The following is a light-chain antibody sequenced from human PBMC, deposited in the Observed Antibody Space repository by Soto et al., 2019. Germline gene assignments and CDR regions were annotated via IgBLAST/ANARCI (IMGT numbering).Light chain of an antibody. V-gene: IGKV1-39*01. Sequence: DIQLTQSPYSLSASVGDRISLTCRASQSVSSYLNWYQQKPGKAPRLLIYAASHLQTGVPSRFRGTGSATHFTLTISSLQPEDFATYYCQQSYRAVTFGQGTRLEIK. J-gene: IGKJ5*01. CDR2: AAS. CDR1: QSVSSY. CDR3: QQSYRAVT.